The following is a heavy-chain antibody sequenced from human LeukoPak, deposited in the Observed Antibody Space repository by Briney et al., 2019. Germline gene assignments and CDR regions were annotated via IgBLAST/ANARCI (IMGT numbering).Heavy chain of an antibody. CDR2: INHSGST. J-gene: IGHJ4*02. CDR1: GGSFSGYY. CDR3: ARGRHKAYCGGDCYSYYFDY. D-gene: IGHD2-21*02. V-gene: IGHV4-34*01. Sequence: SETLSLTCAVYGGSFSGYYWSWVRQPPGKGLEWIGEINHSGSTNYNPSLKSRVTISVDTSKNQFSLKLSSVTAADTAVYYCARGRHKAYCGGDCYSYYFDYWGQGTLVTVSS.